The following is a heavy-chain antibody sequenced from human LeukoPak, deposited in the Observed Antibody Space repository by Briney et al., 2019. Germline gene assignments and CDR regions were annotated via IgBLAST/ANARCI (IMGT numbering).Heavy chain of an antibody. Sequence: PGRSLRLSCAASGFTFSNYGMHWVHQAPGKGLEWVAVIWSDGSNQYYADSVKARFIISRDNSKNTLYLQINSLRADDTAVYYCARDRYSSSPDYWGQGTLVTVSS. CDR2: IWSDGSNQ. CDR1: GFTFSNYG. J-gene: IGHJ4*02. V-gene: IGHV3-33*01. CDR3: ARDRYSSSPDY. D-gene: IGHD6-13*01.